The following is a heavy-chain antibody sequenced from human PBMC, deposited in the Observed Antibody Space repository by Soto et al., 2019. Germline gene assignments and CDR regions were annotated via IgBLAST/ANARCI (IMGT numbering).Heavy chain of an antibody. Sequence: GGSLRLFCAASGFTFSSYGMHWVRQAPGKGLEWVAVISYDGSNKYYADSVKGRFTISRDNSKNTLYLQMNSLRAEDTAVYYCAKDAPSIVVVPAAMGGMDVWGQGTTVTVSS. CDR1: GFTFSSYG. D-gene: IGHD2-2*01. J-gene: IGHJ6*02. V-gene: IGHV3-30*18. CDR3: AKDAPSIVVVPAAMGGMDV. CDR2: ISYDGSNK.